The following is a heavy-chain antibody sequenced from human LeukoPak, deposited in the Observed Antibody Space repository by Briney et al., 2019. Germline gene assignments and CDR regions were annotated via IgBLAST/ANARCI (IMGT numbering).Heavy chain of an antibody. V-gene: IGHV4-39*07. CDR2: IYYSGST. J-gene: IGHJ6*03. Sequence: PSETLSLTCTVSGGSISSSSYYWGWIRQPPGKGLEWIGSIYYSGSTYYNPSLKSRVTISVDTSKNQFSLKLSSVTAADTAVYYCARGNWEYYGSGSYYNDYYYMDVWGKGTTVTVSS. CDR3: ARGNWEYYGSGSYYNDYYYMDV. D-gene: IGHD3-10*01. CDR1: GGSISSSSYY.